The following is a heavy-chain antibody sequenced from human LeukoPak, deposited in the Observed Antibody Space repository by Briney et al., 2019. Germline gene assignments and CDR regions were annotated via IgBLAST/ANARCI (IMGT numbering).Heavy chain of an antibody. Sequence: ASETLSLTCTVSVGSISSHYWSWIRQTPGKGLEWIGYISYSGGTNYNPSLKSRVTISVDTSKSQFSLKLTSVTAADTAVYYCARLKDLWFGPWGQGTLVTVSS. CDR3: ARLKDLWFGP. CDR2: ISYSGGT. J-gene: IGHJ5*02. CDR1: VGSISSHY. V-gene: IGHV4-59*11. D-gene: IGHD2-15*01.